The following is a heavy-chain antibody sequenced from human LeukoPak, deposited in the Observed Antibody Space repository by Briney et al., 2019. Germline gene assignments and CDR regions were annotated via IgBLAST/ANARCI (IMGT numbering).Heavy chain of an antibody. CDR2: ISVIGGTI. CDR1: GFTFTNYA. Sequence: GGSLRLSCAASGFTFTNYAMSWVGQAPGEGLEWVSIISVIGGTIYYAPSVKGRFTISRDNSNNTLYLQMICLRAEDTAVYYCAKKLSVPSNHYFDWWGQGTLVTVSS. CDR3: AKKLSVPSNHYFDW. V-gene: IGHV3-23*01. D-gene: IGHD2-15*01. J-gene: IGHJ4*02.